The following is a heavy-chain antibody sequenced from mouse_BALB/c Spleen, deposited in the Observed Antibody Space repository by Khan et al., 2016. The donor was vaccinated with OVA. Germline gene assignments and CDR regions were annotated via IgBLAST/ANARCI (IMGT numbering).Heavy chain of an antibody. CDR3: ARTPGYYGSNYFDY. Sequence: EVQLVESGGGLVKPGGSLKLSCAASGFTFSNYAMTWVRQTPEKRLEWVATISSGGSYTYYPDSVKGRVTISRENDKNTLYLQMSSLRSEDTAMXYCARTPGYYGSNYFDYLGQGTSLTVSS. CDR2: ISSGGSYT. J-gene: IGHJ2*02. CDR1: GFTFSNYA. D-gene: IGHD1-1*01. V-gene: IGHV5-9-3*01.